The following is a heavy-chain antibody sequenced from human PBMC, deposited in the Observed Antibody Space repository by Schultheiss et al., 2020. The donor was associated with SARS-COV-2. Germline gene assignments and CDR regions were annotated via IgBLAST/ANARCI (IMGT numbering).Heavy chain of an antibody. CDR1: GGTFSSYA. Sequence: SVKVSCKASGGTFSSYAISWVRQAPGQGLEWMGIINPSGGSTSYAQKFQGRVTITADESTSTAYMELSSLRSDDTAVYYCAREWRDRAFDIWGQGTMVTVSS. J-gene: IGHJ3*02. CDR2: INPSGGST. V-gene: IGHV1-69*11. D-gene: IGHD5-24*01. CDR3: AREWRDRAFDI.